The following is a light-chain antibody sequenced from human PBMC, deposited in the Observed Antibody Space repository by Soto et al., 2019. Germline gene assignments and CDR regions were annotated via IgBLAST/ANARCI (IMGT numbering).Light chain of an antibody. CDR1: QSVSSF. CDR3: QQRSNWLT. J-gene: IGKJ4*01. CDR2: DAS. V-gene: IGKV3-11*01. Sequence: ETVLTQSPATLSLSPGEGATLSCRASQSVSSFLAWYQQKPGQAPRLLIYDASNRATGIPARFSGSGSGTDFTLTISSLEPEDFAVHYCQQRSNWLTFGGGTKVDIK.